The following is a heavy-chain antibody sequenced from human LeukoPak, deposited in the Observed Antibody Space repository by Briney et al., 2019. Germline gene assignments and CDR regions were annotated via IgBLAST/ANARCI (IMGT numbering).Heavy chain of an antibody. CDR2: IYYSGST. Sequence: SETLSLTCTVSGGSISSYYWSWIRQPPGKGLEWIGYIYYSGSTNYNPSLKSRVTISVDTSKNQFSLKLSSVAAADTAVYYCARVEEGYGSGRRENYYYYYMDVWGKGTTVTISS. D-gene: IGHD3-10*01. CDR1: GGSISSYY. V-gene: IGHV4-59*01. CDR3: ARVEEGYGSGRRENYYYYYMDV. J-gene: IGHJ6*03.